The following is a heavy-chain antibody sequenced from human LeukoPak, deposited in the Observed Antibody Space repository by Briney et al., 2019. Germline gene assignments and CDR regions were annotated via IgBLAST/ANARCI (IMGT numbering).Heavy chain of an antibody. D-gene: IGHD5-18*01. V-gene: IGHV3-66*02. CDR3: ARDPGYSYGSYYGMDV. CDR1: GFTVSSNY. J-gene: IGHJ6*02. CDR2: IYSGGST. Sequence: PGGSLRLSCAASGFTVSSNYMSWVRQAPGKGLEWVSAIYSGGSTYYADSVKGRFTISRDNSKNTLYLQMNSLRAEDTAVYYCARDPGYSYGSYYGMDVWGQGTTVTVSS.